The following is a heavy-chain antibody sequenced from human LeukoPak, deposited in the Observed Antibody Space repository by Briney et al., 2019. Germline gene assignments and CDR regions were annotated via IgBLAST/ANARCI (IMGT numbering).Heavy chain of an antibody. J-gene: IGHJ6*03. Sequence: PSETLSLTCTVSGGSISGYYWSWIRQPPGKGLEWIAYIYYNGNTNYNPSLKSRVTISVDTSKNQFSLKLSSVTAADTAVYYCARGALSPDIRVVTEPYYYYMDVWGKGTTVTVSS. V-gene: IGHV4-59*12. CDR2: IYYNGNT. D-gene: IGHD3-3*01. CDR1: GGSISGYY. CDR3: ARGALSPDIRVVTEPYYYYMDV.